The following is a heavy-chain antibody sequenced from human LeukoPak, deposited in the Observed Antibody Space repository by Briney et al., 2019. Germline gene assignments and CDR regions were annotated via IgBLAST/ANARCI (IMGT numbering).Heavy chain of an antibody. Sequence: PGGSLRLSCAASGFTFDDYTMHWVRQAPGKGLEWVSLISWDGGSTYYADSVKGRFTISRDNSKNSLYLQMNSLRTEDTALYYCAKDSDIAAAGYVGAFDIWGQGTMVTVSS. CDR1: GFTFDDYT. D-gene: IGHD6-13*01. CDR2: ISWDGGST. CDR3: AKDSDIAAAGYVGAFDI. V-gene: IGHV3-43*01. J-gene: IGHJ3*02.